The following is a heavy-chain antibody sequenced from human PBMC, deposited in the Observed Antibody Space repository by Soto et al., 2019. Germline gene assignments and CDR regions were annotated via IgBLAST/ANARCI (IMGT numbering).Heavy chain of an antibody. CDR3: ESDRAGSGNNNCFDF. CDR2: IHSTGST. Sequence: SETLSLTCIVSRGSISSYYWSWVRQPPGKGLEWIGFIHSTGSTKYNPSLESRVTISVDTSQNQLSLRLSSVTAADTAVYYCESDRAGSGNNNCFDFWGQGILVTVYS. CDR1: RGSISSYY. J-gene: IGHJ5*01. D-gene: IGHD3-10*01. V-gene: IGHV4-59*01.